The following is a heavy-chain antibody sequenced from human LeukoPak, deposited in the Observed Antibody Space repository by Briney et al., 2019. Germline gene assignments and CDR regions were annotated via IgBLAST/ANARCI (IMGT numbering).Heavy chain of an antibody. V-gene: IGHV3-11*01. CDR2: ISSSGSTI. D-gene: IGHD3-16*01. J-gene: IGHJ3*01. CDR3: ARRLIIEDAFHV. CDR1: GFTFSDYY. Sequence: PGGSLRLSCAASGFTFSDYYMSWVRQAPGKGLGWVSYISSSGSTIYYADSVKGRFPLSRDNAKPSLYLQMNSLRSEHTAVYYCARRLIIEDAFHVWGQRTMVSVSS.